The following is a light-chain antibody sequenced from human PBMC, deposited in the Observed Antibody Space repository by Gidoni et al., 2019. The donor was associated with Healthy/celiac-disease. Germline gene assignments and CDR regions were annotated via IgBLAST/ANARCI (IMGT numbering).Light chain of an antibody. Sequence: IVMTQSPDSLAVSLGERATINCKSSQSVLYSSNNKNYLAWYQQKPGQPPKLLISWASTRESGVPDRFRGSGSGTDFTLTISSLQAEYVAVYYCQQYYSTPLTFGGXTKVEIK. CDR1: QSVLYSSNNKNY. V-gene: IGKV4-1*01. J-gene: IGKJ4*01. CDR2: WAS. CDR3: QQYYSTPLT.